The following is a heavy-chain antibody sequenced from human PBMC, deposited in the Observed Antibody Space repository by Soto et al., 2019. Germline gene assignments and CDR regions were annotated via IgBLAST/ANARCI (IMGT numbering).Heavy chain of an antibody. D-gene: IGHD2-2*01. Sequence: PGGSLRLSCAASGFTFSSYAMSWVRQAPGKGLEWVSAISGSGGSTYYADSVKGRFTISRDNSKNTLYLQMNSLRAEDTAVYYCAKVGEYCSSTSCYDGGSWNFDYWGQGTLVTVSS. CDR3: AKVGEYCSSTSCYDGGSWNFDY. V-gene: IGHV3-23*01. CDR1: GFTFSSYA. J-gene: IGHJ4*02. CDR2: ISGSGGST.